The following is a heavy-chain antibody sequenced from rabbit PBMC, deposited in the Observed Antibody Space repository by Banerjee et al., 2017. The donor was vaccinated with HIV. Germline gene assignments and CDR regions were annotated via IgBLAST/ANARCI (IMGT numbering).Heavy chain of an antibody. CDR3: AKTYTTDIYFNL. D-gene: IGHD7-1*01. J-gene: IGHJ4*01. CDR2: IGVGSGST. Sequence: QSLEESGGDLVKPGASLTLACTASGFSFSSGYYMCWVRQAPGKGLEWIACIGVGSGSTYYASWAKGRFTISKTSSTTVDLKMTSLTAADTATYFCAKTYTTDIYFNLWGQGTLVTVS. V-gene: IGHV1S40*01. CDR1: GFSFSSGYY.